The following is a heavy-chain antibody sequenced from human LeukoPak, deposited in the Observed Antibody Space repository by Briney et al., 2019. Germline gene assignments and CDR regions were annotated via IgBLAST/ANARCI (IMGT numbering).Heavy chain of an antibody. CDR2: IYYSGST. Sequence: SETLSLTCTASGGSISSSSYYWGWIRQPPGKGLEWIGSIYYSGSTYYNPSLKSRVTISVDTSKNQFSLKLSSVTAADTAVYYCARQIAYTLGTFYMDVWGKGTTVTVSS. CDR3: ARQIAYTLGTFYMDV. V-gene: IGHV4-39*01. D-gene: IGHD2/OR15-2a*01. J-gene: IGHJ6*03. CDR1: GGSISSSSYY.